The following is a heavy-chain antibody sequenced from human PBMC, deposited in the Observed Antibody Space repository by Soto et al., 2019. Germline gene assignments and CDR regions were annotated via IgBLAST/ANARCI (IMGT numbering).Heavy chain of an antibody. V-gene: IGHV3-9*01. CDR3: AKDIRGSGRMPLFVS. J-gene: IGHJ4*02. CDR2: ISWNSGSV. Sequence: EVQLVESGGGLVQPGRSLRLSCAASGFTFDDYAMHWVRQAPGKGLEWVSGISWNSGSVGYADSVKGRFTISRDNAKNSLYLQMNSLRTEDTAFYYCAKDIRGSGRMPLFVSWGQGTLVTVSS. D-gene: IGHD3-10*01. CDR1: GFTFDDYA.